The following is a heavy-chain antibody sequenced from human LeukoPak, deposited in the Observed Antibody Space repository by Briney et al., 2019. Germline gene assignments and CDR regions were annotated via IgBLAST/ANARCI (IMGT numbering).Heavy chain of an antibody. V-gene: IGHV1-69*13. D-gene: IGHD6-13*01. CDR2: IIPIFGTA. Sequence: GASVKVSCKASGYTFTSYAISWVRQTPGQGLEWMGGIIPIFGTANYAQKFQGRVTITADESTSTAYMELSGLRSEDTAGYYCAREARLGIAAAGTIDYWGQGTLVNGSS. J-gene: IGHJ4*02. CDR3: AREARLGIAAAGTIDY. CDR1: GYTFTSYA.